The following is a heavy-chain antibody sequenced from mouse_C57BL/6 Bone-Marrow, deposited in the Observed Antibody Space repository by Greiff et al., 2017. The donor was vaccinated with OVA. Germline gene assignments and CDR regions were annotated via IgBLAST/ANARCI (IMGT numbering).Heavy chain of an antibody. D-gene: IGHD1-1*01. CDR1: GYTFTSYW. CDR2: IHPTSGST. Sequence: QVHVKQPGAELVKPGASVKLSCKASGYTFTSYWMHWVKQRPGQGLEWIGMIHPTSGSTNYNEKFKSKATLTVDKSSSTAYMQLSSLTSEDSAVYDCARAYYYGSSPLAMDYWGQGTSVTVSS. V-gene: IGHV1-64*01. J-gene: IGHJ4*01. CDR3: ARAYYYGSSPLAMDY.